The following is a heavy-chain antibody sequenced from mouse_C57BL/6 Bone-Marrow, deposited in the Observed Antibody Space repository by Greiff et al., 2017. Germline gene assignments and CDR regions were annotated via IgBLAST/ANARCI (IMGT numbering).Heavy chain of an antibody. CDR2: ISSGGSYT. J-gene: IGHJ2*01. CDR3: ARPVCYGYDGLYFDD. CDR1: GFTFSSYG. Sequence: EVMLVESGGDLVKPGGSLKLSCAASGFTFSSYGMSWVRQTPDKRLEWVATISSGGSYTYYPDSVKGRFTISRDNAKNTLYLQMSSLKSEDTAMYYCARPVCYGYDGLYFDDWGQGTTLTVSS. V-gene: IGHV5-6*01. D-gene: IGHD2-2*01.